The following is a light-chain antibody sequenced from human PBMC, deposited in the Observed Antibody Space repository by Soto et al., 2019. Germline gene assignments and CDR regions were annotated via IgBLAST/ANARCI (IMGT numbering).Light chain of an antibody. J-gene: IGKJ1*01. V-gene: IGKV3-20*01. Sequence: EIVLTQSPGTLSLSPGERATLSCRASQSVSNNYLAWYQQKPGQAPRLLIYGTSSRATGTPDRFSGSGSGTDFTLTISRPEPEDFAVYYCQQYGTSPWTFGQGTKVDI. CDR1: QSVSNNY. CDR2: GTS. CDR3: QQYGTSPWT.